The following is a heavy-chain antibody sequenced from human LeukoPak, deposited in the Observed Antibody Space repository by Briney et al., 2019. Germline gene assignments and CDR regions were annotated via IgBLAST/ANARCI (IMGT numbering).Heavy chain of an antibody. CDR1: GFTFSSYA. Sequence: GGSLRLFCAASGFTFSSYAMSWVRQAPGKGREWVSGISGTCERTYYADSVKGRFTISRDNSKNTLSLQLNSLRAEDTAVYYCAKYIDSGASYYFDYWGQGTLVTVSS. V-gene: IGHV3-23*01. CDR2: ISGTCERT. D-gene: IGHD3-10*01. J-gene: IGHJ4*02. CDR3: AKYIDSGASYYFDY.